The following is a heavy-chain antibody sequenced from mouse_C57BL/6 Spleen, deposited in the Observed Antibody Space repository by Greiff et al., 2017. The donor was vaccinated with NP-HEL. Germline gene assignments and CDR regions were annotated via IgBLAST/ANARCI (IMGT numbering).Heavy chain of an antibody. Sequence: VQLQQSGAELVRPGTSVKVSCKASGYAFTNYLIEWVKQRPGQGLEWIGVINPGSGGTNYNEKFKGKATLTADKSSSTAYMQLSSLTSEDSAVYFCARGHDRNFDYWGQGTTLTVSS. CDR2: INPGSGGT. CDR1: GYAFTNYL. CDR3: ARGHDRNFDY. D-gene: IGHD6-1*01. V-gene: IGHV1-54*01. J-gene: IGHJ2*01.